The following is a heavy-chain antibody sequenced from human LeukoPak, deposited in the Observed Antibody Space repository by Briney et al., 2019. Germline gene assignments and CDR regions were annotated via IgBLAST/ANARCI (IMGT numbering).Heavy chain of an antibody. D-gene: IGHD3-10*01. CDR3: ARLPSSYYYGSGSYYSYYYYYYMDV. CDR1: GFTFDDYA. V-gene: IGHV3-9*01. CDR2: ITWNSGSV. J-gene: IGHJ6*03. Sequence: PGGSLRLSCAASGFTFDDYAMHWVRQAPGKGLEWVSGITWNSGSVVYADSVKGRFTISRDNAKNSLYLQMNSLRAEDTAVYYCARLPSSYYYGSGSYYSYYYYYYMDVWGKGTTVTVSS.